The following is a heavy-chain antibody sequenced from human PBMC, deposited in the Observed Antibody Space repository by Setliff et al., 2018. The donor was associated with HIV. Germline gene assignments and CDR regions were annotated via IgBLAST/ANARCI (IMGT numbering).Heavy chain of an antibody. J-gene: IGHJ4*02. CDR2: IYYSGST. CDR3: ARVGRRVVVAATDY. V-gene: IGHV4-39*07. Sequence: PSETLSLTCTVSGGSIIYTSYYWGWIRQPPGKGLERIGSIYYSGSTYYNPSLKSRVTISVDTSKNQFSLKLSSVTAADTAVYYCARVGRRVVVAATDYWGQGTLVTVSS. D-gene: IGHD2-15*01. CDR1: GGSIIYTSYY.